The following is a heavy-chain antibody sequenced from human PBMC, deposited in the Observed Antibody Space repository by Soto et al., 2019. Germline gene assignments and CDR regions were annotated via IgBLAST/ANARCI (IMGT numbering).Heavy chain of an antibody. Sequence: SLRLSCAASGFTFSSYWMSWVRQAPGKGLEWVANIKQDGSEKYYVDSVKGRFTISRDNAKNSLYLQMNSLRAEDTAVYYCARDSTYNSRRLYSFDIWGQGTMVTVSS. CDR1: GFTFSSYW. J-gene: IGHJ3*02. D-gene: IGHD1-1*01. CDR3: ARDSTYNSRRLYSFDI. CDR2: IKQDGSEK. V-gene: IGHV3-7*01.